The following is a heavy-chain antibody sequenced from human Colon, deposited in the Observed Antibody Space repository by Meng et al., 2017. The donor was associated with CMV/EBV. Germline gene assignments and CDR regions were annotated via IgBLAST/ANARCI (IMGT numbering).Heavy chain of an antibody. CDR2: ISSSSSYI. D-gene: IGHD6-13*01. CDR1: GFTFSSYS. J-gene: IGHJ4*02. V-gene: IGHV3-21*01. CDR3: AKAIDSSSWSFLDY. Sequence: GESLKISCAASGFTFSSYSMNWVRQAPGKGLEWVSSISSSSSYIYYADSVKGRFTISRDNAQKTLFLQMNNLRAEDTAVYYCAKAIDSSSWSFLDYWGQGTLVTVSS.